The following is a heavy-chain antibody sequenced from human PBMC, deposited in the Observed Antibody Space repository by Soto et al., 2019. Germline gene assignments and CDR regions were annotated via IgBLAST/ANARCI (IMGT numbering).Heavy chain of an antibody. CDR3: ATIGGPLGLDT. V-gene: IGHV4-59*13. J-gene: IGHJ5*02. CDR1: GGSFKAYY. CDR2: IYYSGST. D-gene: IGHD2-15*01. Sequence: SETLSLTCTVSGGSFKAYYWSWIRQPPGKGLEWVGYIYYSGSTNYNPSLTSRVTISVDTSKDQFSLKLTSVTAADTAVYYCATIGGPLGLDTWGQGTPVTVSS.